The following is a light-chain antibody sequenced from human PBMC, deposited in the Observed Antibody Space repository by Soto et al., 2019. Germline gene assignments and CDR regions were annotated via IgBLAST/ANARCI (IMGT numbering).Light chain of an antibody. V-gene: IGKV1-5*01. CDR1: QSISSW. Sequence: DIQMTQSPSTLSASVGDRVTITCRASQSISSWLAWYQQKPGKAPNLLIYDASRLESGVPSRFSGSGSGTEFTLTISSLQPDDFATYYCKRYNSYSTFGQGTKV. CDR3: KRYNSYST. CDR2: DAS. J-gene: IGKJ1*01.